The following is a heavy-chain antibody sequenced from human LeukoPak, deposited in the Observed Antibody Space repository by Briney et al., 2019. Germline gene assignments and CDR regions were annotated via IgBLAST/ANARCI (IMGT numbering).Heavy chain of an antibody. V-gene: IGHV3-7*01. D-gene: IGHD3-22*01. CDR1: GFTFSSYW. Sequence: PGGSLRLSCAASGFTFSSYWMSWVRQAPGKGLEWVANIKQDGSEKYYVDSVKGRFTISRDNAKNSLYLQMNSLRAEDTAVYYCARGGLIVFKEKAFDIWGQGTMVTVSS. CDR2: IKQDGSEK. CDR3: ARGGLIVFKEKAFDI. J-gene: IGHJ3*02.